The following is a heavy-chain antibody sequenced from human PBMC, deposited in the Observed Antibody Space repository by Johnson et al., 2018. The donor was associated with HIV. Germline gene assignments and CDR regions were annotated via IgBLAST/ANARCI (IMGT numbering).Heavy chain of an antibody. CDR3: ARDRGWGVIDAFDI. Sequence: VQLVESGGGVVQPWGSLRLSCAASGFTFSSYGMHWVRQAPGKGLEWVAFIRYDGSNKYYADSVKGRFTISRDNSKNTLYLQMNSLRAEDTALYYCARDRGWGVIDAFDIWGQGTMVSVSS. J-gene: IGHJ3*02. CDR2: IRYDGSNK. V-gene: IGHV3-30*02. D-gene: IGHD3-16*02. CDR1: GFTFSSYG.